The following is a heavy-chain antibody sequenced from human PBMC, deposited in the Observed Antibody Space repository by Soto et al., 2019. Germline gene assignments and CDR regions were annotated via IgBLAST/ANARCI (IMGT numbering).Heavy chain of an antibody. D-gene: IGHD3-3*01. CDR3: ARGQTYYDFWSGYLSQSHYYYYGMDV. CDR2: ISAYNGNT. Sequence: ASVKVSCKASGYTFTSYGISWVRQAPGQGLEWMGWISAYNGNTNYAQKLQGRVTMTTDTSTSTAYMELRSLRSDDTAVYYCARGQTYYDFWSGYLSQSHYYYYGMDVWGQGTTVTVSS. V-gene: IGHV1-18*01. J-gene: IGHJ6*02. CDR1: GYTFTSYG.